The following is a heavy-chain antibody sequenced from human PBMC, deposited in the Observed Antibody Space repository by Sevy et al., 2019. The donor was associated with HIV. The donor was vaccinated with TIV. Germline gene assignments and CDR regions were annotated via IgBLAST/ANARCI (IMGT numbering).Heavy chain of an antibody. CDR3: ARRIEGYCGGGSCYGDYYYYGMDV. J-gene: IGHJ6*02. D-gene: IGHD2-15*01. V-gene: IGHV1-18*01. CDR1: GYTFTSYG. Sequence: ASVKVSCKASGYTFTSYGISWVRQAPGQGLEWMGWISAYNGNTNYAQKLQGRVTMPTDTSTGTAYMELRGLRSDDTAVYYWARRIEGYCGGGSCYGDYYYYGMDVWGQGTTVTVSS. CDR2: ISAYNGNT.